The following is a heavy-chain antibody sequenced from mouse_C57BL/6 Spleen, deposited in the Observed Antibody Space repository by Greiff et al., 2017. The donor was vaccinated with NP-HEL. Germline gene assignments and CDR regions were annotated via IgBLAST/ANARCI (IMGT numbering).Heavy chain of an antibody. D-gene: IGHD2-10*02. CDR2: ISSGSSTI. CDR3: AIPYGNYLYYYAMDY. Sequence: EVQLQESGGGLVKPGGSLKLSCAASGFTFSDYGMHWVRQAPEKGLEWVAYISSGSSTIYYADTVKGRFTISRDNAKNTLFLQMTSLRSEDTAMYYCAIPYGNYLYYYAMDYWGQGTSVTVSS. CDR1: GFTFSDYG. J-gene: IGHJ4*01. V-gene: IGHV5-17*01.